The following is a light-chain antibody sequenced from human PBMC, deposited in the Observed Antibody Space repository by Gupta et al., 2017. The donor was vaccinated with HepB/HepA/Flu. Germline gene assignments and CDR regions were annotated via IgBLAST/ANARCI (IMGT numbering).Light chain of an antibody. Sequence: DIQMTPSPSTLSAFVGDRVTITCQASQSISNWLAWYKQKPGKAPKLLIYETSNLESGVPSRFSGSGSGTDSTLTISSLQPDDFATYYCQYYKGYSWTFGQGTKVEIK. J-gene: IGKJ1*01. CDR1: QSISNW. V-gene: IGKV1-5*03. CDR3: QYYKGYSWT. CDR2: ETS.